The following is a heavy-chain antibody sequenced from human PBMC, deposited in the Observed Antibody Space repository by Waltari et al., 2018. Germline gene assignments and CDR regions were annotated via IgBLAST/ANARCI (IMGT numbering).Heavy chain of an antibody. J-gene: IGHJ4*02. V-gene: IGHV4-34*01. D-gene: IGHD6-19*01. CDR1: GGSFGGYY. CDR2: INHSGGT. CDR3: ARDAGYSSGWLHY. Sequence: QVQLQQWGAGLLKPSETLSLTCAVYGGSFGGYYWGWIGQPPGKGLGGVGEINHSGGTNNNPSLNGRVTISVDPSKNQFSLKLSSVTAADTAVYYCARDAGYSSGWLHYWGQGTLVTVSS.